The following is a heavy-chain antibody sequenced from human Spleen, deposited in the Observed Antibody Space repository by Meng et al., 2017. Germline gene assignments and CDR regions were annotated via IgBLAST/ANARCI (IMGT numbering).Heavy chain of an antibody. J-gene: IGHJ4*02. CDR1: GGSSSSGGYY. CDR2: IKHSGST. D-gene: IGHD4-17*01. Sequence: VALQQSVPGMVKPSQPLSLTCTFSGGSSSSGGYYWGWIRQPPGRGLEWIGQIKHSGSTIYNPSLKSRVTISLDTSNNHFSLKLNSVTAAATAVYFCVRGPITETHDFDSWGQGTLVTVSS. V-gene: IGHV4-61*03. CDR3: VRGPITETHDFDS.